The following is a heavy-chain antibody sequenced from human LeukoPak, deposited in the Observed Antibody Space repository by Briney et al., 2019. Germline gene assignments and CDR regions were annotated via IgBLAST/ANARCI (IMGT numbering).Heavy chain of an antibody. V-gene: IGHV4-61*02. D-gene: IGHD6-13*01. J-gene: IGHJ3*02. CDR3: ARGKYNSRWEAFDI. CDR1: GGSISSGSDY. Sequence: SETLSLTCTVSGGSISSGSDYWSWIRQPAGKGLEWIGRIYSSGTTNYSPSLQSRVTISVDTSKNQFSLKLSSVTAADTAVYYCARGKYNSRWEAFDIWGQGTMVIVSS. CDR2: IYSSGTT.